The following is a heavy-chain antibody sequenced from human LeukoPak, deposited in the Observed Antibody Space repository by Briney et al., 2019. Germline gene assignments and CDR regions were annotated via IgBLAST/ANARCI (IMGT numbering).Heavy chain of an antibody. Sequence: SETLSLTCTVSGGSISSYYWSWIRQPPGKGLEWIGYIYYSGSTNYNPSLKSRVTISVDTSKNQFSLKLSSVPAADTAVYYCARVGATFGDFDYWGQGTLVTVSS. D-gene: IGHD1-26*01. V-gene: IGHV4-59*01. CDR3: ARVGATFGDFDY. CDR1: GGSISSYY. CDR2: IYYSGST. J-gene: IGHJ4*02.